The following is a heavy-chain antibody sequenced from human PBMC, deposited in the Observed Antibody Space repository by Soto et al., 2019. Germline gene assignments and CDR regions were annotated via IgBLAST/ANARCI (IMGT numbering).Heavy chain of an antibody. CDR2: IYYSGSP. CDR3: ARGGNTALAYYFYGMDV. J-gene: IGHJ6*02. D-gene: IGHD5-18*01. CDR1: GDSISAYY. V-gene: IGHV4-59*01. Sequence: LETLSLTCTVSGDSISAYYWTWIRQPPGKGLEWIGYIYYSGSPSYNPSLKSRVTVSVDTSKNQFSLRLSSVTAADTAMYYCARGGNTALAYYFYGMDVWGQGTTVTVSS.